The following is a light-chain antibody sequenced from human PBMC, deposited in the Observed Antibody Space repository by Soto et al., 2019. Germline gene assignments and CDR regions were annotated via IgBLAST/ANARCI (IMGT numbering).Light chain of an antibody. Sequence: DIQMTQSPSSLSASVGDRVTITCRASQSISSYLNWYQQKPGKAPKFLIYAASSLQSGVPSRFSGSGSGTDFTLTISSLQPGDFATYYCQQSYSTPRTFGQGTKLEIK. CDR1: QSISSY. J-gene: IGKJ2*01. V-gene: IGKV1-39*01. CDR2: AAS. CDR3: QQSYSTPRT.